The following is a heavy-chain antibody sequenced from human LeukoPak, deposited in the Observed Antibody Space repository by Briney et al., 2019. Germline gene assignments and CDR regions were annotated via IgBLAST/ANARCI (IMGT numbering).Heavy chain of an antibody. CDR2: IYPGDSDT. Sequence: GESLKISCKGSGYGFTSYWIAWVRQMPGKGLEWMGIIYPGDSDTRYSPSFQGQVTVSADKSSSTAYLQWSSLKASDTAVYYCAGPSWGLSDPFDYWGQGTLVTVSS. CDR1: GYGFTSYW. D-gene: IGHD2-21*02. CDR3: AGPSWGLSDPFDY. J-gene: IGHJ4*02. V-gene: IGHV5-51*01.